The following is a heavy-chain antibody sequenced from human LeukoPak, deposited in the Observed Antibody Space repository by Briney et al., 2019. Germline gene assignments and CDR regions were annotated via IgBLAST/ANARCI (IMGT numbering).Heavy chain of an antibody. Sequence: ASVKVSCKASGYTFTGYYMHWVRQAPGQGLEWMGWINPNSGGTNYAQKFQGRVTMTRDTSISTAYMELSRLRSDDTAVYYCARDFSGITGTTSLDYWAREPWSPSPQ. CDR2: INPNSGGT. CDR1: GYTFTGYY. CDR3: ARDFSGITGTTSLDY. D-gene: IGHD1-7*01. J-gene: IGHJ4*02. V-gene: IGHV1-2*02.